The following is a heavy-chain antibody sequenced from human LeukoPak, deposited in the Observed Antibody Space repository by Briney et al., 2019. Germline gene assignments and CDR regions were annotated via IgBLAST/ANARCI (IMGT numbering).Heavy chain of an antibody. CDR2: ISSSSSII. D-gene: IGHD1-26*01. V-gene: IGHV3-48*01. J-gene: IGHJ4*02. CDR1: GFTFSSYG. CDR3: ARSSGSYYGLN. Sequence: GGSLRLSCAASGFTFSSYGMNWVRQAPGKGLEWVSYISSSSSIIYYADSVKGRFTISRDNAKNSLYLQMNSLRAEDTAVYYCARSSGSYYGLNWGQGTPVIVSS.